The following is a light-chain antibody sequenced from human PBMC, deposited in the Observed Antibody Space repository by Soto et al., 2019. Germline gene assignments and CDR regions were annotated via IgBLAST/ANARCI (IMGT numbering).Light chain of an antibody. CDR3: LQRSERRK. Sequence: KQSPASFSVRSGYIGTRYSWASQSVSNRYLAWYQQKPGQAPRLLIYGASSRATGIPARFSGSGSGTDFTLTISRLEPEDFAVYYCLQRSERRKFGRGTKVEI. CDR1: QSVSNRY. V-gene: IGKV3D-20*02. J-gene: IGKJ4*02. CDR2: GAS.